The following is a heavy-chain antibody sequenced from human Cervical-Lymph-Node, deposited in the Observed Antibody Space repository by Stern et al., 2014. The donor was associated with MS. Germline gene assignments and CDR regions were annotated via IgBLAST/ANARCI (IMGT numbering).Heavy chain of an antibody. CDR1: GYSFTIYY. V-gene: IGHV5-51*01. Sequence: VQLVPSGAEVKKPGESLKISCKLSGYSFTIYYIAWVRQMPGKGLECVGVIYPDDYDTTYRPSFQGQVTISADKSITTAYLQWSSLRASDPAMYYCARHVQGFDYWGQGTLVTVSS. CDR2: IYPDDYDT. CDR3: ARHVQGFDY. J-gene: IGHJ4*02.